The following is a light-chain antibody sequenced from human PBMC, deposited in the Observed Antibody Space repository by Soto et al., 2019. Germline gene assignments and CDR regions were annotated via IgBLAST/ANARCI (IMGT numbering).Light chain of an antibody. V-gene: IGKV3-20*01. J-gene: IGKJ5*01. CDR3: QQYGSSPIT. CDR2: GAS. CDR1: QSVSSSY. Sequence: EIVLTQSPGTLSLSPGERATLSCRASQSVSSSYLAWYQQKSGQAPRLLIYGASSRATGSPDRFSGSGSGTDFTLTISLLEPEDFAVYYCQQYGSSPITFGQGTRLEIK.